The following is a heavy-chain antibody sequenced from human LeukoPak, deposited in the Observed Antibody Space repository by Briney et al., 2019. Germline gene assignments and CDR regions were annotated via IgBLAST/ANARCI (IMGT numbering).Heavy chain of an antibody. V-gene: IGHV3-21*01. CDR2: ISTSSSYI. Sequence: GGSLRLSCAASGFTFSSYSMNWVRQAPGKGLEWVSLISTSSSYIYYADSVKGRFTVSRDNAKNSLYLQMNTLRAEDTAVYYCARDPWGSSGYFQHWGQGTLVTVSS. D-gene: IGHD6-19*01. CDR1: GFTFSSYS. CDR3: ARDPWGSSGYFQH. J-gene: IGHJ1*01.